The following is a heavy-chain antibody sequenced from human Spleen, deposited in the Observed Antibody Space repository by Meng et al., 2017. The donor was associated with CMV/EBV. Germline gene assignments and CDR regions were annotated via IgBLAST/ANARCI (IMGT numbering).Heavy chain of an antibody. Sequence: VQARQSCGGLPQPCQTPSLTLSMSGDSVSSTGAAWNWVRQSPSRGLEWLGRTYYRSKWYNEYAESVKSRITINPDTSKNQFSLQLKSVTPEDTAVYYCARDPEYSYSILDTWGQGTLVTVSS. CDR3: ARDPEYSYSILDT. CDR1: GDSVSSTGAA. CDR2: TYYRSKWYN. V-gene: IGHV6-1*01. D-gene: IGHD2/OR15-2a*01. J-gene: IGHJ5*02.